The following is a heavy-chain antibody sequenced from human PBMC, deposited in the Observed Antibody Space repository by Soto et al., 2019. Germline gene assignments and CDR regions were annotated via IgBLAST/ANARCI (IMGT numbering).Heavy chain of an antibody. Sequence: SETLSLTCAVYGGSFSGYYWSWIRQPPGKGLEWIGEINHSGSTNYNPSLKSRVTISVDTSKNQFSLKLSSVTAADTAVYYCARAPEDTAMGSYYYGMDVWGQGTTLTVSS. CDR1: GGSFSGYY. CDR3: ARAPEDTAMGSYYYGMDV. D-gene: IGHD5-18*01. J-gene: IGHJ6*02. V-gene: IGHV4-34*01. CDR2: INHSGST.